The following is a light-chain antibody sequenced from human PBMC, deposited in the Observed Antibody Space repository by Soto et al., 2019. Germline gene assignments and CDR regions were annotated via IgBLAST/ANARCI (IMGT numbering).Light chain of an antibody. V-gene: IGLV2-14*01. CDR2: EVS. Sequence: VLTQPASVSGSLGQSITISFTGTSSDIGGYKYVSWYQQHPGKAPKLIIFEVSNRPSGVSDRFSGSNSGNTASLTISGLQAEDEADYYCTSYSRYRVLVFGGG. J-gene: IGLJ3*02. CDR3: TSYSRYRVLV. CDR1: SSDIGGYKY.